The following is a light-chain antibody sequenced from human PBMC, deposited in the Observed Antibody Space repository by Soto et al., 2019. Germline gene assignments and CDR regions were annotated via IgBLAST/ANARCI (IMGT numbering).Light chain of an antibody. CDR3: QQSYSTPYT. CDR1: QTISSY. V-gene: IGKV1-39*01. CDR2: AAY. J-gene: IGKJ2*01. Sequence: DIQMTQSPSSLSASVGDRVTISCRASQTISSYLNWYQQKPGKAPSLQIYAAYSLQSGVPSRFSGSGSGTDFTLTISSLQPEDFATYYCQQSYSTPYTFGQGTKLEIK.